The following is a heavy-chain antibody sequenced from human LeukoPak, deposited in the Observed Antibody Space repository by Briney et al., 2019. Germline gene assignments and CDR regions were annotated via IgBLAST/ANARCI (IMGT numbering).Heavy chain of an antibody. CDR2: IYHSGGT. CDR3: ARVVGGRVTWFDS. Sequence: ASQTLSLTCAVSGGSISSGGYSWSWIRQPPGRGLEWIGYIYHSGGTYYKPSLKSRVTISVDRSKNQFSLKLSSVTAADTAVYYCARVVGGRVTWFDSWGQGTLVTVSS. D-gene: IGHD1-26*01. CDR1: GGSISSGGYS. V-gene: IGHV4-30-2*01. J-gene: IGHJ5*01.